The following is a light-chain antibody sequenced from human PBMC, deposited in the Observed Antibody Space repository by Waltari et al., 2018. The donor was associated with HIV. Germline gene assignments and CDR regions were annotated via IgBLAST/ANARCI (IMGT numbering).Light chain of an antibody. CDR2: DTE. CDR1: TGSLSRNHY. J-gene: IGLJ3*02. Sequence: QVVVTQEPSLSVSPGGTVTVTCASVTGSLSRNHYTHWIQLKPGQAPRTLTYDTEKSHPWTPGRFAGSLIGGRAALMLAGALPDDEADYYCLLSYSGVRVFGGGTKLTV. V-gene: IGLV7-46*01. CDR3: LLSYSGVRV.